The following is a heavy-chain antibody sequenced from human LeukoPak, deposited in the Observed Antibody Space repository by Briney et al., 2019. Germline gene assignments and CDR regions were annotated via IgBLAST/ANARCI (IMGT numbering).Heavy chain of an antibody. V-gene: IGHV5-51*01. CDR1: GYSFTNYW. CDR3: ARAAFIAAAGSGGWFFDS. J-gene: IGHJ4*02. D-gene: IGHD6-13*01. Sequence: GESLKISCKGSGYSFTNYWVGWVRQMPGKGLEWMGNIYPDDSDTTYSPSFQGQVTISADKSIDTAYLQWVSLQASDTAMYFCARAAFIAAAGSGGWFFDSWGQGTLVTVSS. CDR2: IYPDDSDT.